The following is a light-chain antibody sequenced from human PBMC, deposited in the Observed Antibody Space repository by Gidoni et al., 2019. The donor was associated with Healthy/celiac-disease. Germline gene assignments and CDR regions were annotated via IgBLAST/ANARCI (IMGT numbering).Light chain of an antibody. CDR2: SKN. CDR3: AAWDDSLNGL. V-gene: IGLV1-44*01. J-gene: IGLJ3*02. CDR1: SSNIGSNT. Sequence: GQRVTISCSGSSSNIGSNTVNWYQQLPGTAPKLLIYSKNQRPSGVPDRFSGSKSGTSASLAISGLQSEDEADYYCAAWDDSLNGLFGGGTKLTVL.